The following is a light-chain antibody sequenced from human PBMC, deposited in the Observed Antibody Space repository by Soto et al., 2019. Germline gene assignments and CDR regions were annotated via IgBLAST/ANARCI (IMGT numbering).Light chain of an antibody. CDR2: SAS. Sequence: DIQMTQSPSSVSASVGDRVTITCRASQDIDNWLAWYQQKPGKSPKILIYSASTLQDGVPSRFSGRGYGTDFTHTISDLQPEDFASYCGQLTNSVPPYTFRQGTKL. V-gene: IGKV1-12*01. J-gene: IGKJ2*01. CDR1: QDIDNW. CDR3: QLTNSVPPYT.